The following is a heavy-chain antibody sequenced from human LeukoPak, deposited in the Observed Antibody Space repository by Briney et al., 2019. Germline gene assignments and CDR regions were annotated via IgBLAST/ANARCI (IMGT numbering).Heavy chain of an antibody. Sequence: ASVKVSCKASGGTFSGYAISCVRQAPGRGLEWMGGIIPIFGTANYAQKFQGRVTITADESTSTAYMELSSLRSEDTAVYYCARDSDYYDSSGYYTHYFDYWGQGTLVTVSS. CDR2: IIPIFGTA. D-gene: IGHD3-22*01. CDR1: GGTFSGYA. CDR3: ARDSDYYDSSGYYTHYFDY. V-gene: IGHV1-69*01. J-gene: IGHJ4*02.